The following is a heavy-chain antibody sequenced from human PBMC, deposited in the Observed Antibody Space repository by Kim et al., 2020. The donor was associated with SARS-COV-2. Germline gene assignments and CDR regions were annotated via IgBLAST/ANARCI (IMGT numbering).Heavy chain of an antibody. CDR2: IYTSGST. V-gene: IGHV4-4*07. Sequence: SETLSLTCTVSGGSISSYYWSWIRQPAGKGLEWIGRIYTSGSTNYNPSLKSRVTMSVDTSKNQFSLKLSSVTAADTAVYYCARGPSWNYYYYYGMDVWGQGTTVTVSS. D-gene: IGHD1-1*01. J-gene: IGHJ6*02. CDR1: GGSISSYY. CDR3: ARGPSWNYYYYYGMDV.